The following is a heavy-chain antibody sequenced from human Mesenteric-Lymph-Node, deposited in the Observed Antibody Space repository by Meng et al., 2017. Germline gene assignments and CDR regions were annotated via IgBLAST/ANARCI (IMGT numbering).Heavy chain of an antibody. V-gene: IGHV2-5*02. CDR2: IYWDGDK. CDR3: AHSRAYCGGDCYSSMTIGWFDP. J-gene: IGHJ5*02. Sequence: SGPTLVKPTQTLTLTCTFSGFSLSTSGVGVGWIRQPPGKALEWLALIYWDGDKRYTPSLKSRLTITQDTSKNQVVLTMTNMDPVDTATYYCAHSRAYCGGDCYSSMTIGWFDPWGQGTLVTVSS. D-gene: IGHD2-21*02. CDR1: GFSLSTSGVG.